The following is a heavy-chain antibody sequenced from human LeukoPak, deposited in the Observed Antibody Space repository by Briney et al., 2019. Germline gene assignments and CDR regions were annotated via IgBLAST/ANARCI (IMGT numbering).Heavy chain of an antibody. CDR3: AKPELRSKYSSSCPIDY. Sequence: PGGSLRLSCAASGFTFSSYAMSWVRQAPGKGLEWVSAISGSGGSTYYADSVKGRFTISRDNSKNTLYLQMNSLRAEDTAVYYCAKPELRSKYSSSCPIDYWGQGTLVTVSS. J-gene: IGHJ4*02. CDR1: GFTFSSYA. CDR2: ISGSGGST. D-gene: IGHD6-13*01. V-gene: IGHV3-23*01.